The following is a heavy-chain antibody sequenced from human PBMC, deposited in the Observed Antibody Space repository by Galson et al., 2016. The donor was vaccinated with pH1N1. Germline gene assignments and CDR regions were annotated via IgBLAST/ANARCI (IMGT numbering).Heavy chain of an antibody. CDR2: IDPSNGGT. Sequence: QSGAEVKKPGESLKISCKASGYTFTTSYIHWVRQAPGEGLEWMGVIDPSNGGTTYAQKFQARVTMTRDTSTSTVYLDLSRLKSDDTSVFYCTRDLGRRREFWGQGTLVTVSS. V-gene: IGHV1-46*01. CDR3: TRDLGRRREF. D-gene: IGHD1-26*01. J-gene: IGHJ4*02. CDR1: GYTFTTSY.